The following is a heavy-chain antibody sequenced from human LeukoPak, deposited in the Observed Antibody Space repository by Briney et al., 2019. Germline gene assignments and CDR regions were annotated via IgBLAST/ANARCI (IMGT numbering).Heavy chain of an antibody. J-gene: IGHJ5*02. V-gene: IGHV1-2*06. D-gene: IGHD3-3*01. CDR2: INPNSGGT. CDR1: GYTFTGYY. CDR3: ARGLAGSQTTIFGVVTYNWFDP. Sequence: ASVKVSCKASGYTFTGYYMHWVRQAPGQGLEWMERINPNSGGTNYAQKFQGRVTMTRDTSISTAYMELSSLRSEDTAVYYCARGLAGSQTTIFGVVTYNWFDPWGQGTLVTVSS.